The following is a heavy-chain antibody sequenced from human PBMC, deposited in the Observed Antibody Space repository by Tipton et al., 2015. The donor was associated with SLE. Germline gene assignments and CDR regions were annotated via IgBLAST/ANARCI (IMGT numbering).Heavy chain of an antibody. Sequence: TLSLTCTVSGGSISSHYWSWIRQPPGKGLEWIGEINHSGSTNYNPSLKSRVTISVDTSKNQFSLKLSSVTAADTAVYYCARRIAAVQHWGQGTLVTVSS. D-gene: IGHD6-6*01. V-gene: IGHV4-34*01. J-gene: IGHJ1*01. CDR1: GGSISSHY. CDR3: ARRIAAVQH. CDR2: INHSGST.